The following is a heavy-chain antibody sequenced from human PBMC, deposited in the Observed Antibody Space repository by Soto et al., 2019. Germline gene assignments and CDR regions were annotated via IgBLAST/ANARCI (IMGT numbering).Heavy chain of an antibody. CDR1: GFTFSSHG. D-gene: IGHD5-12*01. V-gene: IGHV3-23*01. Sequence: EAQRLESGGDLVQPGGSLRLSCAASGFTFSSHGMGWVRQAPGKGLEWISGLSRGGGSTYYADSVKGRFTISRDNSKNTLDLIMNSLRVEDTALYYCVRDGQYRMDGFDIWGQGTMVTVSS. J-gene: IGHJ3*02. CDR2: LSRGGGST. CDR3: VRDGQYRMDGFDI.